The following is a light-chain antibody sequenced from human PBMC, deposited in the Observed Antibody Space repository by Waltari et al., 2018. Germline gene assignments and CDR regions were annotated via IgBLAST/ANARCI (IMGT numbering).Light chain of an antibody. CDR3: QHYLRLPVT. CDR1: GSVSRA. J-gene: IGKJ1*01. V-gene: IGKV3-20*01. CDR2: GAS. Sequence: EIVLTQSPGTLSLSVGERATVSCRASGSVSRALAWYHQKPGQAPRLIIYGASTRATGIPDRFSGSGSGTYFSLTISRLEPDDFAVYYCQHYLRLPVTFGQGTTVEI.